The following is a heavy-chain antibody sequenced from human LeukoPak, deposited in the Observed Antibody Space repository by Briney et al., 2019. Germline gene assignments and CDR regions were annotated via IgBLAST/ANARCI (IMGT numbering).Heavy chain of an antibody. CDR1: GFTFSDYY. CDR2: ISSSGSTI. CDR3: ARDTLDYYDSSGSRYFQH. V-gene: IGHV3-11*01. J-gene: IGHJ1*01. Sequence: GGSLRLSCAASGFTFSDYYMSWIRQAPGKGLEWVSYISSSGSTIYYADSVKGRFTISRDNAKNSLYLQMNSLRAEDTAVYYCARDTLDYYDSSGSRYFQHWGQGTLATVSS. D-gene: IGHD3-22*01.